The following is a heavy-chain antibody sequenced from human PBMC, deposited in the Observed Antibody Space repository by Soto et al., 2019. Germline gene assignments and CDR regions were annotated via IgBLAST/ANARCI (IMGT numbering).Heavy chain of an antibody. Sequence: GGSLKLSCAASGFTFSSYGMHWVRQAPGKGLEWVAVISYDGSNKYYADSVKGRFTISRDNSKNTLYLQMNSLRAEDTAVYYCAKVLYTYYYGSGSLDFDYWGQGTLVTSPQ. CDR3: AKVLYTYYYGSGSLDFDY. D-gene: IGHD3-10*01. J-gene: IGHJ4*02. CDR2: ISYDGSNK. CDR1: GFTFSSYG. V-gene: IGHV3-30*18.